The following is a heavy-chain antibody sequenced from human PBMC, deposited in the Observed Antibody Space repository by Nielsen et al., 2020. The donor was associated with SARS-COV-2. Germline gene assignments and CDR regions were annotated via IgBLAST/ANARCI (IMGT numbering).Heavy chain of an antibody. Sequence: SETLSLTCTVYGDSITSRGNYWAWIRQPPGKGLEWIGEINHSGSTNYNPSLKSRVTISVDTSKNQFSLKLSSVTAADTAVYYCARGDGAYSSSSDYYYYYGMDVWGQGTTVTVSS. CDR1: GDSITSRGNY. D-gene: IGHD6-6*01. CDR2: INHSGST. V-gene: IGHV4-34*01. J-gene: IGHJ6*02. CDR3: ARGDGAYSSSSDYYYYYGMDV.